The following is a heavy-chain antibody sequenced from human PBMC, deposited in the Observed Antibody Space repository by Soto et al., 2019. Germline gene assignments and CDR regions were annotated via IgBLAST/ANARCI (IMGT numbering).Heavy chain of an antibody. CDR2: IYHSGST. D-gene: IGHD3-10*01. V-gene: IGHV4-30-2*01. CDR1: GGSISSGGYS. J-gene: IGHJ3*02. Sequence: PSETLSLTCAVSGGSISSGGYSWSWIRQPPGKGLEWIGYIYHSGSTYYNPSLKSRVTISVDRSKNQFSLKLSSVTAADTAVYYCARVWGGAFDIWGQGTMVTVPS. CDR3: ARVWGGAFDI.